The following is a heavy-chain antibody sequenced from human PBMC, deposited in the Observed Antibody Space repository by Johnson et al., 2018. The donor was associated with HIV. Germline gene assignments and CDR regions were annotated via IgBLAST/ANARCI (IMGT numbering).Heavy chain of an antibody. Sequence: QVQLVESGGGLVQPGGSLRLSCAASGFTFSSYGMHWVRQAPGKGLEWVAVISNDGSNKFYADSVKGRFTISSDNSKNTLYLQMNSLRAEDTAVYYCAKDRDYYGSGLIWGQGTMVTVSS. D-gene: IGHD3-10*01. CDR2: ISNDGSNK. V-gene: IGHV3-30*18. CDR3: AKDRDYYGSGLI. J-gene: IGHJ3*02. CDR1: GFTFSSYG.